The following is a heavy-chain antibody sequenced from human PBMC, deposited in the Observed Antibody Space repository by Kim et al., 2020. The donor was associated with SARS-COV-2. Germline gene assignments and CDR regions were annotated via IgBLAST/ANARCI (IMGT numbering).Heavy chain of an antibody. J-gene: IGHJ3*02. CDR2: INHSGST. Sequence: SETLSLTCAVYGGSFSGYYWSWTRQPPGKGLEWIGEINHSGSTNYNPSLKSRVIISVDTSKNQFSLKLSSVTAADTAVYYCARGMTSGDAFDIWGQGTMVTVSS. V-gene: IGHV4-34*01. CDR1: GGSFSGYY. CDR3: ARGMTSGDAFDI. D-gene: IGHD4-17*01.